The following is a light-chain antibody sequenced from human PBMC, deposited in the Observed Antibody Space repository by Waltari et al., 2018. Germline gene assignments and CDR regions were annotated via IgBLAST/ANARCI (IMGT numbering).Light chain of an antibody. J-gene: IGKJ2*01. CDR2: KVS. Sequence: DAVMTQSPLSLPVTLGQPASISCRSRQSLVYSDGNTYLSWFQQRPGQSPRRLIYKVSNRDSGVPERFSGSGSGTDVTLKISRVEAEDVGVYYCMQGTHLAYTFGQGTKLEIK. CDR3: MQGTHLAYT. CDR1: QSLVYSDGNTY. V-gene: IGKV2-30*01.